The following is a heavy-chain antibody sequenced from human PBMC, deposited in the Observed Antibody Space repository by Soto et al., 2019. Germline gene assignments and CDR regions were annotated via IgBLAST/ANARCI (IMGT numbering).Heavy chain of an antibody. Sequence: APVKVFCKASGFTLSSYGINWVRQAPGQRLEWMGWISAYNGNTNYAQKLQGRVTMTTDTSTSTAYMELRSLRSDDTAVYYCARDLLDTAMVYYYGMDVWGQGTTVTVSS. V-gene: IGHV1-18*01. CDR3: ARDLLDTAMVYYYGMDV. J-gene: IGHJ6*02. CDR2: ISAYNGNT. CDR1: GFTLSSYG. D-gene: IGHD5-18*01.